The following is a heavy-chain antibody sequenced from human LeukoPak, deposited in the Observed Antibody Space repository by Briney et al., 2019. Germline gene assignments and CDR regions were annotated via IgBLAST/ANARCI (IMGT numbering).Heavy chain of an antibody. D-gene: IGHD3-3*01. Sequence: ASVKVSCKASGYTFTGYYMHWVRQAPGQGLEWMGWINPNSGGTNYAQKFQGRVTMTRDTSISTAYMELSRLRSDDTAVYYCATTLSGYYPQPLFDYWGQGTLVTVSS. J-gene: IGHJ4*02. CDR2: INPNSGGT. CDR3: ATTLSGYYPQPLFDY. V-gene: IGHV1-2*02. CDR1: GYTFTGYY.